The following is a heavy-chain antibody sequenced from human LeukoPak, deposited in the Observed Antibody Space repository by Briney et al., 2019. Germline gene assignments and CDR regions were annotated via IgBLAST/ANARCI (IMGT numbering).Heavy chain of an antibody. J-gene: IGHJ3*02. CDR2: ISAYNGNT. Sequence: GASVKVSCKASGYTFTSYGISWVRQAPGQGLEWMGWISAYNGNTNYAQKLQGRVTMTTDTSTSTAYMELRSLRSDDTAVYYCAREGLGLLRFPPDAFDIWGQGTMVTVSS. CDR1: GYTFTSYG. CDR3: AREGLGLLRFPPDAFDI. D-gene: IGHD3-3*01. V-gene: IGHV1-18*01.